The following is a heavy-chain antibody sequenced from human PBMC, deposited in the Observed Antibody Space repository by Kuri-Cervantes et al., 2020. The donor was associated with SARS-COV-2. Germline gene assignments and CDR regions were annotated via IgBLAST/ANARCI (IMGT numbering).Heavy chain of an antibody. V-gene: IGHV1-8*01. CDR3: ARDSGDWNPDGLDI. CDR1: ETTFPNYD. J-gene: IGHJ3*02. Sequence: ASVKVSCKTPETTFPNYDINWVRQATGQGLEWMGWLNPDTVNTGNAKEFQGRVTMTTDTSINTAYMEVSSLSFEDTAIYYCARDSGDWNPDGLDIWGQGTMVTVSS. D-gene: IGHD1-1*01. CDR2: LNPDTVNT.